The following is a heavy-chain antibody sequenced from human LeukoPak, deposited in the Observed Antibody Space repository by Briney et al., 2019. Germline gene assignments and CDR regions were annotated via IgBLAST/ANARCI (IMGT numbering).Heavy chain of an antibody. CDR1: GFTFSSYA. CDR3: AKDPTMVRGVPDAFDI. J-gene: IGHJ3*02. V-gene: IGHV3-23*01. Sequence: GGSLRLSCAASGFTFSSYAMSWVRQAPGKGLEWVSAIRGSGGSTYYADSVKGRFTISRDNSKNTLYLQMNSLRAEDTAVYYCAKDPTMVRGVPDAFDIWGQGTMVTVSS. D-gene: IGHD3-10*01. CDR2: IRGSGGST.